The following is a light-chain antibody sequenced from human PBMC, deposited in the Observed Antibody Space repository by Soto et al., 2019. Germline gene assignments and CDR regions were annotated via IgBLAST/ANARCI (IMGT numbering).Light chain of an antibody. CDR2: ENN. CDR3: GTWDSSLTTYV. V-gene: IGLV1-51*02. CDR1: SSDIGRNY. J-gene: IGLJ1*01. Sequence: QSVLTQPPPVSAAPGQKVTISCSGSSSDIGRNYVSWYQHLPATAPKLLIYENNKRPSGIPDRLSGSKSGSSATLGITGLQTGDEADYYCGTWDSSLTTYVFGPGTKVTVL.